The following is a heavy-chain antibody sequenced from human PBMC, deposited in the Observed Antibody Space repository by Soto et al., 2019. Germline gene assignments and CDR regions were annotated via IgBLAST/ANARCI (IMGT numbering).Heavy chain of an antibody. CDR2: ISGSGGST. J-gene: IGHJ4*02. CDR1: GFTFDDYA. V-gene: IGHV3-23*01. D-gene: IGHD4-17*01. CDR3: AKDRRTTVTTKGLYYFDY. Sequence: PGGSLRLSCAASGFTFDDYAMRWVRQAPGKGLEWVSAISGSGGSTYYADSVKGRFTISRDNSKNTLYLQMNSLRAEDTAVYYCAKDRRTTVTTKGLYYFDYWGQGTLVTVSS.